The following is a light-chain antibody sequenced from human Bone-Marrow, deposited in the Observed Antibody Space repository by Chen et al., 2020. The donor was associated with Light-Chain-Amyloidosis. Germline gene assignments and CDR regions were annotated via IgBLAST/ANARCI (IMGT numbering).Light chain of an antibody. Sequence: QPVVTQEPSFSVSPGGTITLTCGLSSGSVSTSSYPSWYQQTPGQAPRTLIYTTDTRSSGVPDRFSGSILGNKAALTITGAQADDESDYYCMLYMGSGTWVFGGGTKLTVL. CDR1: SGSVSTSSY. CDR3: MLYMGSGTWV. V-gene: IGLV8-61*01. J-gene: IGLJ3*02. CDR2: TTD.